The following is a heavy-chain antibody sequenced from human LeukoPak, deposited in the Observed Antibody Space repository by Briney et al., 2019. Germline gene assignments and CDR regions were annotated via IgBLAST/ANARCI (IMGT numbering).Heavy chain of an antibody. D-gene: IGHD1-1*01. CDR1: GFTFSSYA. V-gene: IGHV3-23*01. CDR3: AKGKTGGYCYYYMDV. J-gene: IGHJ6*03. Sequence: HPGGSLRLSCAASGFTFSSYAMSWVRQAPGKGLEWVSAISGSGGSTYYADSVKGRFTISRDNSKNTLYLQMNSLRAEDTAVYYCAKGKTGGYCYYYMDVWGKGTTVTVSS. CDR2: ISGSGGST.